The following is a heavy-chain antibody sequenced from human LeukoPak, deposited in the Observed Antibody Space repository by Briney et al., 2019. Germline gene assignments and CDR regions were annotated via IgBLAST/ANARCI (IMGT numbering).Heavy chain of an antibody. J-gene: IGHJ5*02. V-gene: IGHV1-46*01. Sequence: GASVKVSCKASGYTFTSYYMHWVRQAPGEGLEWMGIINPSGGSTSYAQKFQGRVTMTTDTSTSTDYMELRSLRSDDTAVYYCAKDRISSYYDSSHPPRRFDPWGQGTLVTVSS. CDR3: AKDRISSYYDSSHPPRRFDP. CDR2: INPSGGST. D-gene: IGHD3-22*01. CDR1: GYTFTSYY.